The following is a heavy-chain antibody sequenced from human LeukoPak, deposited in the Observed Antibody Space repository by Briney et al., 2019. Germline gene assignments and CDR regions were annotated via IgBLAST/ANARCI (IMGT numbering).Heavy chain of an antibody. J-gene: IGHJ4*02. CDR3: ARVLETYYYDSSGYYYFDY. CDR2: INPNSGGT. CDR1: GYTFTGYY. D-gene: IGHD3-22*01. Sequence: ASVKVSCKASGYTFTGYYMHWVRQAPGQGLEWMGWINPNSGGTNYAQKFQGRVTMTRDTSISTAYMELSRLRSDDTAVYYCARVLETYYYDSSGYYYFDYWGQGTLVTVSS. V-gene: IGHV1-2*02.